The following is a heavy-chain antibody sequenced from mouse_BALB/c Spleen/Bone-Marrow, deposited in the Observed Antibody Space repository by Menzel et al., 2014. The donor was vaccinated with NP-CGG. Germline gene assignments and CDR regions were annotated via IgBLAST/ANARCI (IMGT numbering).Heavy chain of an antibody. J-gene: IGHJ4*01. CDR2: INPSSAYT. CDR3: TIRYYAMDY. CDR1: GYTFTRYT. D-gene: IGHD1-1*01. V-gene: IGHV1-4*01. Sequence: QVQLQQSGAELARPGASVKMSCQAPGYTFTRYTMHWEKQRPGQGLEWIGCINPSSAYTNYNQKFKDKATLTADKSSSTAYMQLSSLTSEDSAVYYSTIRYYAMDYWGQGTSVTVSS.